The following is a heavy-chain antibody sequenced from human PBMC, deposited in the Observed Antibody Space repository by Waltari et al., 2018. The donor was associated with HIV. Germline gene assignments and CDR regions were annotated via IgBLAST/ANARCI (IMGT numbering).Heavy chain of an antibody. CDR3: ARGEMGSSTSLGT. CDR2: INSDGSTT. CDR1: GLTISSYW. J-gene: IGHJ4*02. V-gene: IGHV3-74*01. Sequence: EVQLVESGGGLVQPGGSLRLSCAASGLTISSYWMHWVRQAPGKGLVWVSRINSDGSTTAYADSVKGRFTISRDNAKNTLYLQMNSLRAEDTAVYYCARGEMGSSTSLGTWGQGTLVTVSS. D-gene: IGHD2-2*01.